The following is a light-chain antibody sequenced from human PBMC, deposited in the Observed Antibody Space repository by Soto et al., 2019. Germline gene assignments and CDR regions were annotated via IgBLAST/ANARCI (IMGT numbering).Light chain of an antibody. CDR2: EVS. V-gene: IGLV1-51*01. CDR1: SSNIGGNS. Sequence: QSVMTQPPSVSAAPGQKVTISCSGSSSNIGGNSVSWYQQLPGTAPKLLIYEVSYRPSGVSNRFSGSKSGNTASLTISGLLAEDEADYFCASKTRTTFVVFGGGTKVTVL. CDR3: ASKTRTTFVV. J-gene: IGLJ2*01.